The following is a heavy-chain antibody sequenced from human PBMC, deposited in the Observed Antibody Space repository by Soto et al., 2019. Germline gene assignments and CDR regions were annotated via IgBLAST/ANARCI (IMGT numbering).Heavy chain of an antibody. CDR3: ARDVRWDRGLDV. D-gene: IGHD1-26*01. CDR2: INTSGTT. CDR1: GGSISSNY. V-gene: IGHV4-4*07. J-gene: IGHJ6*02. Sequence: QVQLQESGPGLVKPSETLSLTCTVSGGSISSNYLSWIRQPAGKGLEWIGRINTSGTTNYNPSLKRRVSMSVDTSKNQFSLKVNSVTAADTAVYYCARDVRWDRGLDVWGQGTTVTVSS.